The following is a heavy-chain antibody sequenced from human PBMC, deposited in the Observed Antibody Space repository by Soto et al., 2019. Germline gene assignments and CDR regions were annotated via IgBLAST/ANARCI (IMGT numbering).Heavy chain of an antibody. D-gene: IGHD6-13*01. J-gene: IGHJ6*02. V-gene: IGHV4-34*01. CDR1: GGSFSGYY. CDR2: INHSGST. Sequence: SETLSLTCAVYGGSFSGYYWSWISQPPGKGLEWIGEINHSGSTNYNPSLKSRVTISVDTSKNQFSLKLSSVTAADTAVYYCARGHGYSSSWYKARGGMDVWGQGTTVTVSS. CDR3: ARGHGYSSSWYKARGGMDV.